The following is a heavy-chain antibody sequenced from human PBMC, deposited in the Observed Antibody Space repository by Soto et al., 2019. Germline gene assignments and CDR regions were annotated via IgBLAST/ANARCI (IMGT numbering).Heavy chain of an antibody. CDR3: ATPHCSSTSCYLAGFDY. V-gene: IGHV3-23*01. CDR1: GFTFSSYA. Sequence: EVQLLESGGGLVQPGGSLRLSCAASGFTFSSYAMSWVRQAPGKGLEWVSAISGSGGSTYYADSVKGRFTISRDNSKNTLYLQMTSLRAEDTAVYYCATPHCSSTSCYLAGFDYWGQGTLVTVSS. J-gene: IGHJ4*02. CDR2: ISGSGGST. D-gene: IGHD2-2*01.